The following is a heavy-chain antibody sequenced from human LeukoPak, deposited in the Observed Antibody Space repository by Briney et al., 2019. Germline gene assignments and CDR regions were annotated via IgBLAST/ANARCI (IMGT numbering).Heavy chain of an antibody. CDR2: ISSSSSYI. CDR1: GFTFSSYS. J-gene: IGHJ4*02. D-gene: IGHD2-15*01. CDR3: ARAYCSGGSCYPSDY. V-gene: IGHV3-21*01. Sequence: PGGSLRLSCAVSGFTFSSYSMNWVRQAPGKGLEWVSSISSSSSYIYYADSVKGRFTISRDNAKNSLYLEMSSLRAEDTAVYYCARAYCSGGSCYPSDYWGQGTLVTVSS.